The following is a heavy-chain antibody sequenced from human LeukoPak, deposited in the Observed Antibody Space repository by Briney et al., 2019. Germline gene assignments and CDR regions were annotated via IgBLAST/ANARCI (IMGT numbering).Heavy chain of an antibody. CDR1: GFTFSSYS. D-gene: IGHD3-22*01. J-gene: IGHJ6*02. CDR2: ISSSSYI. V-gene: IGHV3-21*01. Sequence: GGSLRLSCTASGFTFSSYSMNWVRQAPGKGLEWVSSISSSSYIYYADSVKGRFTISRDNAKNSLYLQMNSLRAEDTAVYYCARDKYYYDSSGYYPPYYGMDVWGQGTTVTVSS. CDR3: ARDKYYYDSSGYYPPYYGMDV.